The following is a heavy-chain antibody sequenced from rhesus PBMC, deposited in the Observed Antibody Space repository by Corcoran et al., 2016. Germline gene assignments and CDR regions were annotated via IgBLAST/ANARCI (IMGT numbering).Heavy chain of an antibody. CDR1: GGSISSTNW. D-gene: IGHD6-31*01. J-gene: IGHJ1*01. CDR3: ARAYSSGWYGYFEF. V-gene: IGHV4S7*01. CDR2: IYGGSGST. Sequence: QVQLQESGPGLVKPSETLSLTCAVSGGSISSTNWWSWIRQSPGKGLEWIGYIYGGSGSTSYHPSLKSRVTISTDTSKNQFSLKLSSVTAADTAVYYCARAYSSGWYGYFEFWGQGALVTVSS.